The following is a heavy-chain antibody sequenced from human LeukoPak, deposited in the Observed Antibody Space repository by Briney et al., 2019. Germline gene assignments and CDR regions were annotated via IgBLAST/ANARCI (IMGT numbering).Heavy chain of an antibody. CDR3: ATRGITVVNPHRTFDY. D-gene: IGHD4-23*01. V-gene: IGHV1-24*01. J-gene: IGHJ4*02. CDR2: FDPEDGET. Sequence: ASVKVSCKVSGYTLTELSMHWVRQAPGKGLEWMGGFDPEDGETIYAQKFRGRVTMTEDTSTDTAYMELSSLRSEDTAVYYCATRGITVVNPHRTFDYWGQGTLVTVSS. CDR1: GYTLTELS.